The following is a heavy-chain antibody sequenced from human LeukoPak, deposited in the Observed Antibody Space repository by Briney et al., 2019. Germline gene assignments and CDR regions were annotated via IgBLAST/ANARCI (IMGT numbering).Heavy chain of an antibody. CDR3: ARQSHDYGDYAGALDI. CDR2: IYPGDSDT. J-gene: IGHJ3*02. D-gene: IGHD4-17*01. V-gene: IGHV5-51*01. Sequence: GESLKISCKGSGYSFTSYWIGWVRQMPGKGLEWMGIIYPGDSDTRDSPSFQGQVTISADKSISTAYLHWSSLKASDTAMYYCARQSHDYGDYAGALDICGQGTMVTVSS. CDR1: GYSFTSYW.